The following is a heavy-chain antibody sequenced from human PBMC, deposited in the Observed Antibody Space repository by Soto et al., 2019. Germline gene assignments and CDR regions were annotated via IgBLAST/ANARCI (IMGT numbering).Heavy chain of an antibody. J-gene: IGHJ4*02. D-gene: IGHD5-12*01. CDR1: GFTFSSYA. CDR2: ISSSGGST. CDR3: ARKYSGSELFPDY. V-gene: IGHV3-23*01. Sequence: GSLRLSCAASGFTFSSYAMSWVRQAPGKGLEWVSAISSSGGSTYLADSVKGRFTISRDNSKNTLYLQMNSLRPEDAAVYYCARKYSGSELFPDYWGPGTPVTVS.